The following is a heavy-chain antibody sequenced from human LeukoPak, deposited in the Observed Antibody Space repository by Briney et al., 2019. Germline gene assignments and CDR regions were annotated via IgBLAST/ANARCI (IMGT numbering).Heavy chain of an antibody. V-gene: IGHV4-39*02. J-gene: IGHJ1*01. CDR2: IYYSGST. CDR3: ARRRYYDSTGYLG. CDR1: GDYISSSSYY. D-gene: IGHD3-22*01. Sequence: PSETLPLTCTLSGDYISSSSYYWGWIRQPPGKGLEWIGDIYYSGSTYYNASLKGRVSISIDTSNSHFSLHLRSLTAADTALYYCARRRYYDSTGYLGWGHGTLVTVSS.